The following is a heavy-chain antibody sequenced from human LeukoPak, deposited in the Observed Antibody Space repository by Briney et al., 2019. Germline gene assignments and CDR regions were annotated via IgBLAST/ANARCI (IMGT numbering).Heavy chain of an antibody. CDR1: GGSISSTGYY. D-gene: IGHD5/OR15-5a*01. Sequence: SETLSLTCTVSGGSISSTGYYWDWIRQPPGKGLEWIGSIYYSETTYYNSSLKSRVTISLNTSKNQFSLRLTSVTAADTAVYYCARQVSDYYYYYIDVWGKGATVTVSS. CDR3: ARQVSDYYYYYIDV. V-gene: IGHV4-39*01. CDR2: IYYSETT. J-gene: IGHJ6*03.